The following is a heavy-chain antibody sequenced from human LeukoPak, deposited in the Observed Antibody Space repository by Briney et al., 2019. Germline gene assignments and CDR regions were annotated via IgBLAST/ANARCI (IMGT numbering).Heavy chain of an antibody. CDR2: INHSGST. CDR1: GGSFSGYD. V-gene: IGHV4-34*01. D-gene: IGHD6-13*01. Sequence: SETLSLTCAVYGGSFSGYDWSWIRKPPGKGLEWIGEINHSGSTNYNPSLKSRVTISVDTSKNQCSLKLSSVTAADTAVYYCARRVYSSSLDPWGQGTLVTVSS. CDR3: ARRVYSSSLDP. J-gene: IGHJ5*02.